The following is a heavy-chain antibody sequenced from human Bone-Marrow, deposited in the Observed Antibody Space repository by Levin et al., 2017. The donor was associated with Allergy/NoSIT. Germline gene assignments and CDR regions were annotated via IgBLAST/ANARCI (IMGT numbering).Heavy chain of an antibody. CDR3: ARDRSIAVAGIFVGYYGMDG. V-gene: IGHV1-69*01. CDR2: IIPIFGTA. CDR1: GGTFSSYA. Sequence: HGESLKISCKASGGTFSSYAISWVRQAPGQGLEWMGGIIPIFGTANYAQKFQGRVTITADESTSTAYMELSRLRSEDTAVYYCARDRSIAVAGIFVGYYGMDGWGQGTTVTVSS. D-gene: IGHD6-19*01. J-gene: IGHJ6*02.